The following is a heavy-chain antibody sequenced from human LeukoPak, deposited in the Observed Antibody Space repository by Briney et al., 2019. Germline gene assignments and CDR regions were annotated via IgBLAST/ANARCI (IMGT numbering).Heavy chain of an antibody. CDR2: ISSSSSFI. CDR3: ARVGEGGSFDY. CDR1: GLTFSTYS. D-gene: IGHD1-26*01. J-gene: IGHJ4*02. Sequence: GGSLRLSCAASGLTFSTYSMNWVRQAPGKGLEWVSSISSSSSFIYYADSVKGRFTISRDNAKNSLYLQMNSLRAEDTAVYYCARVGEGGSFDYWGQGTLVTVSS. V-gene: IGHV3-21*01.